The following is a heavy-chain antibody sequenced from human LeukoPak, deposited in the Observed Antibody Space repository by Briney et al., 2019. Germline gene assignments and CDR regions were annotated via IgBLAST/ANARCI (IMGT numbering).Heavy chain of an antibody. Sequence: SETLSLTCTVSGGSISSYYWSWIRQPPGKGLEWIGEINHSGSTNYNPSLKSRVTISVDTSKNQFSLKLSSVTAADTAVYYCASTRDGYNYCWGQGTLVTVSS. J-gene: IGHJ4*02. CDR3: ASTRDGYNYC. D-gene: IGHD5-24*01. CDR2: INHSGST. CDR1: GGSISSYY. V-gene: IGHV4-34*01.